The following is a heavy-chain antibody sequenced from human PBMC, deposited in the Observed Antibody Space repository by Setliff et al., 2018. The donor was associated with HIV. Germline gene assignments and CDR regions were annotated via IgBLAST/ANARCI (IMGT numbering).Heavy chain of an antibody. CDR2: IIPIFGTT. CDR3: VRAPRDGNNYGYQPYYFDY. J-gene: IGHJ4*02. V-gene: IGHV1-69*05. Sequence: ASVKVSCKASGGTFSSYAISWVRQAPGQGLEWMGGIIPIFGTTKYAQKFQGRVTITTDESTSTAYMELSSLRSEDTAVYYCVRAPRDGNNYGYQPYYFDYWGQGTLVTVSS. CDR1: GGTFSSYA. D-gene: IGHD4-17*01.